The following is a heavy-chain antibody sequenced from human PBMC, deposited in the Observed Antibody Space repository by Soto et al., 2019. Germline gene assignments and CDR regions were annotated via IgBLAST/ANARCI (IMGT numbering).Heavy chain of an antibody. CDR2: ISAYNGNT. J-gene: IGHJ5*02. Sequence: ASGKVSCKASGYTFTSFGVSWVRQAPGQGLEWMGWISAYNGNTKYAQKFQGRVTMTTDTSTSTAYMELRSLRSDDTAVYYCARKYSSSSWFDPWGQGTLVTVSS. CDR3: ARKYSSSSWFDP. CDR1: GYTFTSFG. V-gene: IGHV1-18*04. D-gene: IGHD6-6*01.